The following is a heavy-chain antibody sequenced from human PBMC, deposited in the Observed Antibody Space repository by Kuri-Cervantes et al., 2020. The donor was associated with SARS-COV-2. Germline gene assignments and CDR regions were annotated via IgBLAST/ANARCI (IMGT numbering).Heavy chain of an antibody. Sequence: SETLSLTCTVSGGSISSSISSSSYYWGWIRQPPGKGLKWIGSIYYSGSTYYNPSLKSRVTISVDTSKNQFSLKLSSVTAADTAVYYCARRSTSITIFGVVNINPFDYWGQGTLVTVSS. CDR3: ARRSTSITIFGVVNINPFDY. CDR2: IYYSGST. D-gene: IGHD3-3*01. CDR1: GGSISSSISSSSYY. J-gene: IGHJ4*02. V-gene: IGHV4-39*01.